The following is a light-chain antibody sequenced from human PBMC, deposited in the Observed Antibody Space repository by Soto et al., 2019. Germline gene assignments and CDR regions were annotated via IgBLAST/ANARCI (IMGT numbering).Light chain of an antibody. CDR3: PQSNNWPLT. CDR2: GAS. J-gene: IGKJ4*01. CDR1: HRVSSY. Sequence: IELPQSPDTRSRWPGERATHSCRASHRVSSYLAWYQQRPGQAPRLLIYGASTRATGIPARFSGSASGTEFTLTISSLQSEDCALYYCPQSNNWPLTLGAGTKVDIK. V-gene: IGKV3-15*01.